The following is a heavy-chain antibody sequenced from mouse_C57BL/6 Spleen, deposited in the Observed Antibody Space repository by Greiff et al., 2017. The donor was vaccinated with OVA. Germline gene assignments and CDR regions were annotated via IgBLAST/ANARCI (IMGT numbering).Heavy chain of an antibody. Sequence: VQLQESGPELVKPGASVKISCKASGYAFSSSWMNWVKQRPGKGLEWIGRIYPGDGDTNYNGKFKGKATLTADKSSSTAYMQLSSLTSEDSAVYFCARWDYGSRYAMDYWGQGTSVTVSS. CDR1: GYAFSSSW. V-gene: IGHV1-82*01. J-gene: IGHJ4*01. CDR2: IYPGDGDT. D-gene: IGHD1-1*01. CDR3: ARWDYGSRYAMDY.